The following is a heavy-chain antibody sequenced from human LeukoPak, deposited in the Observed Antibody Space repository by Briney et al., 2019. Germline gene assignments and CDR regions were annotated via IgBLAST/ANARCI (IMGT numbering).Heavy chain of an antibody. D-gene: IGHD2-21*01. J-gene: IGHJ5*02. V-gene: IGHV3-7*04. CDR2: INGDTSEI. Sequence: ETLSLTCAVYGGSFSGYYWSWIRQPPGKGLEWVASINGDTSEIHYVDSVKGRFTISRDNTTDSLYLQMNSLTAEDTAMYYCLRAYHPGGWFDPWGQGTLVTVSS. CDR3: LRAYHPGGWFDP. CDR1: GGSFSGYY.